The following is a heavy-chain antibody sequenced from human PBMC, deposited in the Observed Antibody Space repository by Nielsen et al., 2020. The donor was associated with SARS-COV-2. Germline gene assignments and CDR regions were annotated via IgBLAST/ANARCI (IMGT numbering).Heavy chain of an antibody. V-gene: IGHV4-59*11. D-gene: IGHD2-8*01. J-gene: IGHJ3*01. CDR1: GASMTSHY. CDR2: FYFRGGT. CDR3: ARENGDAFDV. Sequence: SETLSLTCTVSGASMTSHYWSWIRQPPGKGLEWIGYFYFRGGTNYNPSLESRVTISEDMSKNQFSLKLTSVTAADTALYYCARENGDAFDVWGQGAMVTVSA.